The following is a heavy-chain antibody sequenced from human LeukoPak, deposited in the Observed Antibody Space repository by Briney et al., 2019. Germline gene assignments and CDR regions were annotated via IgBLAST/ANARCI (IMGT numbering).Heavy chain of an antibody. CDR3: AKDIGGYSYAADY. J-gene: IGHJ4*02. Sequence: GGSLRLSCAASGFTFSSHVMSWVRQAPGKGLEWVSLISGDGGRTYYADSVKGRFTISRDNSKNSLYLQMNSLRTEDTALYYCAKDIGGYSYAADYWGQGTLVTVSS. CDR2: ISGDGGRT. D-gene: IGHD5-18*01. CDR1: GFTFSSHV. V-gene: IGHV3-43*02.